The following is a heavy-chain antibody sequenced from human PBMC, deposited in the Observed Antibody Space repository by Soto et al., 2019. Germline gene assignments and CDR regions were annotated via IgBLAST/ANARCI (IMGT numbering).Heavy chain of an antibody. CDR2: ISYDGSNK. CDR1: GFTFSSYG. J-gene: IGHJ4*02. V-gene: IGHV3-30*18. Sequence: QVQLVESGGGVVQPGRSLRLSCAASGFTFSSYGMHWVRQAPGKGLEWVAVISYDGSNKYYADSVKGRFTISRDNSKNTLYLQMNSLRAEDTAVYYCANHGPPGYWGQGTLVTVSS. CDR3: ANHGPPGY.